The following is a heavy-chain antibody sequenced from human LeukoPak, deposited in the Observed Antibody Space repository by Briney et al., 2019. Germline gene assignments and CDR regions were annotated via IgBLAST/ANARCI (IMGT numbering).Heavy chain of an antibody. CDR1: GFTFNNFG. D-gene: IGHD4-17*01. CDR2: VRSGGTDK. V-gene: IGHV3-30*02. Sequence: PGGSLRLSCAASGFTFNNFGMHWIRQAPGEGLEWVALVRSGGTDKYYADSVKGRFTISRDNSKNMVYLQMNSLRVEDTAVYYCAKDRDDYGDDCWGQGILVTVST. J-gene: IGHJ4*02. CDR3: AKDRDDYGDDC.